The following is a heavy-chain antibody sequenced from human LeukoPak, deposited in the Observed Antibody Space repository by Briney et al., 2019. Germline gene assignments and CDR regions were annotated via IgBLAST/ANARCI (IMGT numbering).Heavy chain of an antibody. CDR2: MNPNSGNT. V-gene: IGHV1-8*03. CDR1: GYTFTSYD. D-gene: IGHD3-16*01. Sequence: ASVKVSCKASGYTFTSYDINWVRQATGQGLEWMGWMNPNSGNTGYAQKFQGRVTITRNTFISTAYMELSSLRSEDTAVYYCARTPRGGYYFDYWGQGTLVTVSS. CDR3: ARTPRGGYYFDY. J-gene: IGHJ4*02.